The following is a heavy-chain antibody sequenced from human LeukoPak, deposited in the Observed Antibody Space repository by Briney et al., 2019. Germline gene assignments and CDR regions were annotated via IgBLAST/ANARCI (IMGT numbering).Heavy chain of an antibody. Sequence: PGRSLRLSCAASGFTFSSYGMHWVRQAPGKGLEWVAVISYDGSNKYYADSVKGRFTISRDNSKNTLYLQMNSLRAEDTAVYYCARDVPYFYGMDVWGHGTTVTVSS. CDR2: ISYDGSNK. J-gene: IGHJ6*02. CDR1: GFTFSSYG. CDR3: ARDVPYFYGMDV. V-gene: IGHV3-30*03.